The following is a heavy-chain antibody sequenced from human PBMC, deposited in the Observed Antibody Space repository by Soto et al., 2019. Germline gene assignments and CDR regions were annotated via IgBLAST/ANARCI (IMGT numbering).Heavy chain of an antibody. CDR3: AGIYSGSPGGTLRY. J-gene: IGHJ4*02. D-gene: IGHD1-26*01. CDR1: DGSISSGGYY. V-gene: IGHV4-31*03. Sequence: QVQLQESGPGLVKPSQTLSLACTVSDGSISSGGYYWSWIRQHPGKGLEWIGYIYYSGSTYYNPSLKSRVTISVDTSKNQFSLKLSSVTAADTAAYYCAGIYSGSPGGTLRYWGQGTLVTVSS. CDR2: IYYSGST.